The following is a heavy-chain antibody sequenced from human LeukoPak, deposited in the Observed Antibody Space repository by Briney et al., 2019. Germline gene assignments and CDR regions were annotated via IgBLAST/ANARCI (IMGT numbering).Heavy chain of an antibody. CDR2: MNPYSGST. Sequence: ASVKVSCKASGYTFTNSDINWVRQATGQGLEWMGWMNPYSGSTGYVEKFQGRVTMTRNTSISTAHMELSSLKSEDTAVYYCARGTERSRYFDYWGQGALVTVSS. D-gene: IGHD6-6*01. J-gene: IGHJ4*02. CDR1: GYTFTNSD. CDR3: ARGTERSRYFDY. V-gene: IGHV1-8*01.